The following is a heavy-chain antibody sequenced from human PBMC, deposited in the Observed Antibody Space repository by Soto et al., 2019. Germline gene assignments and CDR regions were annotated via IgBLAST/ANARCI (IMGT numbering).Heavy chain of an antibody. CDR2: ISYDGTNK. CDR1: GFTFSSYG. D-gene: IGHD6-13*01. V-gene: IGHV3-30*18. J-gene: IGHJ4*02. Sequence: GSLLLPGKASGFTFSSYGMHWVRQAPGKGLEWVAVISYDGTNKYNADSVKGRFTISRDNSKNTLYLQMNSLRGEDTDVYYCAKEYSITQEYYFDYWGQGTLVTVSS. CDR3: AKEYSITQEYYFDY.